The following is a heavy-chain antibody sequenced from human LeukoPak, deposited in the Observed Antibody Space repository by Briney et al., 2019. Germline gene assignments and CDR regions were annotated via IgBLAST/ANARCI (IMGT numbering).Heavy chain of an antibody. CDR1: GFTVSSNS. Sequence: PGGSLRLSCTVSGFTVSSNSMSWVRQAPGKGLEWVSAISGSGGSTYYADSVKGRFTISRDNSKNTLYLQMNSLRAEDTAVYYCAEDLSIAVAGEEWGQGTLVTVSS. V-gene: IGHV3-23*01. CDR3: AEDLSIAVAGEE. CDR2: ISGSGGST. J-gene: IGHJ4*02. D-gene: IGHD6-19*01.